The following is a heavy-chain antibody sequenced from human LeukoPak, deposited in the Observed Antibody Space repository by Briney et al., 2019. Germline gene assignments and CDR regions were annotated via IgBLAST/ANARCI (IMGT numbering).Heavy chain of an antibody. CDR2: INPNSGGT. D-gene: IGHD5-18*01. V-gene: IGHV1-2*02. Sequence: EASVKVSCKASGYTFTGYYMHWVRQAPGQGLEWMGWINPNSGGTNYAQKFQGRVTMTTDTSTSTAYMELRSLRSDDTAVYYCARGERETAMTFDYWGQGTLVTVSS. CDR1: GYTFTGYY. J-gene: IGHJ4*02. CDR3: ARGERETAMTFDY.